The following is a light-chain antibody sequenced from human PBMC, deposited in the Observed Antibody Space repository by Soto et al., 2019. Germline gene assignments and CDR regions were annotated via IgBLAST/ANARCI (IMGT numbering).Light chain of an antibody. CDR1: RFVSNYY. V-gene: IGKV3-20*01. Sequence: DIVLTQSPGTLSLSPGDRATLSCRTSRFVSNYYVAWYQQRPGQAPRLLIYAASSRATDIPDRFSGSGSGTDFTLTISRLEPEDFAVYYCQHYADSPPVFTFGPGTIVEI. CDR2: AAS. J-gene: IGKJ3*01. CDR3: QHYADSPPVFT.